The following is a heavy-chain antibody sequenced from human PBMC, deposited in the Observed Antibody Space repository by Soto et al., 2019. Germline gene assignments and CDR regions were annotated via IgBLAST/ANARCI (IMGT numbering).Heavy chain of an antibody. CDR3: AKGTSRTVTCLFDY. D-gene: IGHD4-17*01. J-gene: IGHJ4*02. Sequence: QVQLVESGGGVVQPGRSLRLSCAASGFTFSSYGMHWVRQAPGRGLEWVAVLSYDGSSQYYADSVKGRFTISRDNSKNTLYLQMNNLRAEDTALYYCAKGTSRTVTCLFDYGGQGTLVTVSS. V-gene: IGHV3-30*18. CDR2: LSYDGSSQ. CDR1: GFTFSSYG.